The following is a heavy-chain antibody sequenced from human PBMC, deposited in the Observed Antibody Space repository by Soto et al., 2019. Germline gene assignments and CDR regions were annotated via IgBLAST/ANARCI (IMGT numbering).Heavy chain of an antibody. Sequence: EVQLVESGGGLVKPGGSLRLSCAASGFTFSNAWMNWVRQAPGKGLEWVGRIKSNTDGGTTDYAEPVKGRFTILRDDSKNTLYLQMNSMKTEDTAVYYWTTDLGVGPSTLYYYDMDVWGHGTTVTVSS. V-gene: IGHV3-15*07. CDR2: IKSNTDGGTT. D-gene: IGHD1-26*01. CDR3: TTDLGVGPSTLYYYDMDV. CDR1: GFTFSNAW. J-gene: IGHJ6*02.